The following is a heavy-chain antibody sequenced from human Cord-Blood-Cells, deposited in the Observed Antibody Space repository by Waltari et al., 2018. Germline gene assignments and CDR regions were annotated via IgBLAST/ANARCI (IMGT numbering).Heavy chain of an antibody. CDR1: FTVSSNY. D-gene: IGHD2-8*01. CDR2: IYSGGRT. CDR3: ARTAGVSYYYGMDV. V-gene: IGHV3-53*04. J-gene: IGHJ6*02. Sequence: EVQLVESGGGLVQPGFTVSSNYMSWVRQAPGKGLEWVSVIYSGGRTYYADSVKGRFTISRHNSKNTLYLQMNSLRAEDTAVYYCARTAGVSYYYGMDVWGQGTTVTVSS.